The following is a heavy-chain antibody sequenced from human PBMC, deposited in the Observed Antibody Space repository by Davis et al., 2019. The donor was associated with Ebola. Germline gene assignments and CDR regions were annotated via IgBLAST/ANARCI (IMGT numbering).Heavy chain of an antibody. CDR3: ARDRDYIWGSYRGNWFDP. J-gene: IGHJ5*02. CDR1: GGTFSSYA. V-gene: IGHV1-69*06. D-gene: IGHD3-16*02. Sequence: SVKVSCKASGGTFSSYAISWVRQAPGQGLEWMGGIIPIFGTANYAQKFQGRVTITADKSTSTAYMELSSLRSEDTAVYYCARDRDYIWGSYRGNWFDPWGQGTLVTVSS. CDR2: IIPIFGTA.